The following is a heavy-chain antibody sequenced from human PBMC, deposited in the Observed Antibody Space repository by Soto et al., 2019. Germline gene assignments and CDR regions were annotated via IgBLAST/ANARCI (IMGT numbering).Heavy chain of an antibody. Sequence: GGSLRLSCAASGFTFSSYAMSWVRQAPGKGLEWVSAISGSGGSTYYVDSVKGRFTISRDNSKNTLYLQMNSLRAEDTAVYYCARHIAARAYFDYWGQGTLVTVSS. CDR2: ISGSGGST. CDR3: ARHIAARAYFDY. D-gene: IGHD6-6*01. CDR1: GFTFSSYA. J-gene: IGHJ4*02. V-gene: IGHV3-23*01.